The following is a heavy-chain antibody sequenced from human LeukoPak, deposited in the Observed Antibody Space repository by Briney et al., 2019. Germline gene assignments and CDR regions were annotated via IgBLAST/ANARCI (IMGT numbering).Heavy chain of an antibody. D-gene: IGHD2-21*02. CDR2: INHSGST. CDR3: ARREVTAISRYYYYYMDV. J-gene: IGHJ6*03. CDR1: GGSISSYY. Sequence: SETLSLTFTVSGGSISSYYWSWIRQPPGKGLEWIGEINHSGSTNYNPSLKSRVTISVDTSKNQFSLKLSSVTAADTAVYYCARREVTAISRYYYYYMDVWGKGTTVTISS. V-gene: IGHV4-34*01.